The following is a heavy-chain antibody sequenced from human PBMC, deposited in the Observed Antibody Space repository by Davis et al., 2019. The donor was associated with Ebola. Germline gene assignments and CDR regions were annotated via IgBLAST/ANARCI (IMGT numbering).Heavy chain of an antibody. J-gene: IGHJ5*01. CDR2: IYSGGST. Sequence: GGSLRLSCAASGFTVSSNYMSWVRQAPGKGLEWVSVIYSGGSTYYADSVKRRFTISRDNSKNTLYLQMNSLRAEDTAVYYCARGSDQGRDYIWGSYLASWGQGTLVTVSS. D-gene: IGHD3-16*02. CDR1: GFTVSSNY. V-gene: IGHV3-53*01. CDR3: ARGSDQGRDYIWGSYLAS.